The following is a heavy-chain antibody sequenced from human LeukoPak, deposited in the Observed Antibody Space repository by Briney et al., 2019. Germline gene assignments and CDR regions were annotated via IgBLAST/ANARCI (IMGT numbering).Heavy chain of an antibody. V-gene: IGHV1-8*01. CDR2: MNPNSGNT. CDR1: GYTFTSYD. D-gene: IGHD3-9*01. Sequence: ASVKVSCKASGYTFTSYDINWVRQATGQGLEWMGWMNPNSGNTAYAQKFQGRVTMTRNTSISTAYMELSSLRSEDTAVYYCARTIHYNILTPCCPPGYDYGMDVWGQGTTVTVSS. J-gene: IGHJ6*02. CDR3: ARTIHYNILTPCCPPGYDYGMDV.